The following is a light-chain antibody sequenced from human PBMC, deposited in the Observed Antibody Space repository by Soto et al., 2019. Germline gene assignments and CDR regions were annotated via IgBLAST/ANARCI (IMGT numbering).Light chain of an antibody. Sequence: EIVLTQSPATLSLSPGETATLSGRASQSVSSYLAWYQQKPGQAPRLLIYDASNRATGIPARFSGSGSGTDFTLTISSLEPEDFATYYCQHYDTYRATFGLGTKVDIK. CDR3: QHYDTYRAT. V-gene: IGKV3-11*01. CDR1: QSVSSY. J-gene: IGKJ1*01. CDR2: DAS.